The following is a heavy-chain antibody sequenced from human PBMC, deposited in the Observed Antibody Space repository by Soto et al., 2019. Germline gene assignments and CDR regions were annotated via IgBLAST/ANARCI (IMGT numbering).Heavy chain of an antibody. D-gene: IGHD1-26*01. CDR2: IYHSGTT. J-gene: IGHJ6*02. Sequence: SETLSLTCAVSGGSVNSGSYSWTWIRQSPGQGLEWIGYIYHSGTTYYNPSLKSRVTISVDGSKNQFSLKLSSVTAADTAVYYCARVSGSYYYGMDVWGQGTTVTVSS. V-gene: IGHV4-30-2*06. CDR1: GGSVNSGSYS. CDR3: ARVSGSYYYGMDV.